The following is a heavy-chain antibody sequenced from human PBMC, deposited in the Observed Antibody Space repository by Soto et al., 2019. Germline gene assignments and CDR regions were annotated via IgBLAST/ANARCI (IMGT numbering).Heavy chain of an antibody. J-gene: IGHJ4*02. CDR3: AKEQWLVGIFGY. D-gene: IGHD6-19*01. CDR2: ISGSGGST. CDR1: GFTFSSYA. Sequence: GSSLRLSCAASGFTFSSYAMSWVLQAPGKGLEWVSAISGSGGSTYYADSVKGRFTISRDNSKNTLYLQMNSLRAEDTAVYYCAKEQWLVGIFGYWGQGTLVTVSS. V-gene: IGHV3-23*01.